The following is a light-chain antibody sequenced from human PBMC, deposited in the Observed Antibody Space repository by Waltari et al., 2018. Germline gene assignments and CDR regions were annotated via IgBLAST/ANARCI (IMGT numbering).Light chain of an antibody. V-gene: IGKV3-20*01. CDR2: GAS. Sequence: EIVLTQSPGTLSLSPGERATLSCRASQSVSSSYLAWYQQKPGQAPRVLIHGASNRATGIPDRFSVSGSGTDFTLTIGRLEPEDFAVYYCQQYGSSPWTFGQGTKVEIK. CDR1: QSVSSSY. J-gene: IGKJ1*01. CDR3: QQYGSSPWT.